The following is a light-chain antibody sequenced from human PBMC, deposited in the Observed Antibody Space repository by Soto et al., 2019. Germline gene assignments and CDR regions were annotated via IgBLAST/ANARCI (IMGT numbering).Light chain of an antibody. J-gene: IGKJ1*01. CDR1: QSISIW. CDR2: DAS. V-gene: IGKV1-5*01. CDR3: QQYNNYFSWT. Sequence: DIQMTQSPSTLSASVGDRVTITCRASQSISIWLAWYQQKPGKAPNILIYDASTLVSGVPSRFSGSGSGTEFILTISSLQPDDFATYYCQQYNNYFSWTFGQGTKVDIK.